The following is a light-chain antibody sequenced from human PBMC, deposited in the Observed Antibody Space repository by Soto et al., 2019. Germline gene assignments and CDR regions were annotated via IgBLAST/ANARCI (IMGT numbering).Light chain of an antibody. CDR1: QSVSSY. V-gene: IGKV3-11*01. CDR3: MQATHWPHT. J-gene: IGKJ2*01. CDR2: DAS. Sequence: EIVLTQSPATLSLSPGERATLSCRASQSVSSYLAWYQQKPGQAPRLLIYDASNRATGIPDRFSGSGSGTDFTLKISRVEAEDVAIYYCMQATHWPHTFGQGTKLEIK.